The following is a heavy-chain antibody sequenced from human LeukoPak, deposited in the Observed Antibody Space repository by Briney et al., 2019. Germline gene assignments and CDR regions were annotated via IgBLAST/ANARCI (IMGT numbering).Heavy chain of an antibody. CDR3: AKESAYCGSDCRSLSDH. CDR1: GDSINSLD. J-gene: IGHJ4*02. CDR2: ISGSAGSS. D-gene: IGHD2-21*02. Sequence: ETLSLTCTVSGDSINSLDLWSWVRQAPGKGLEWVSVISGSAGSSFSADSVKGRFTISRDNSKNTLYLQMNSLRVEDTAVYYCAKESAYCGSDCRSLSDHWGQGTPVTVSS. V-gene: IGHV3-23*01.